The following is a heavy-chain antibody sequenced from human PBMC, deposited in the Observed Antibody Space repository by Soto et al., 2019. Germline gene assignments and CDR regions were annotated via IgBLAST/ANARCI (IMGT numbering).Heavy chain of an antibody. CDR3: PKSQRGSVFAALEL. CDR2: IFGSGITT. V-gene: IGHV3-23*01. CDR1: GFNFSSDV. D-gene: IGHD1-26*01. Sequence: GGSLRLSCAASGFNFSSDVMNWVRQTPGKGLEWVASIFGSGITTYYADSVKGRFTISRDNSKFTLHLQLYSLRSEDTALYYSPKSQRGSVFAALELWGQGALVTVSS. J-gene: IGHJ4*01.